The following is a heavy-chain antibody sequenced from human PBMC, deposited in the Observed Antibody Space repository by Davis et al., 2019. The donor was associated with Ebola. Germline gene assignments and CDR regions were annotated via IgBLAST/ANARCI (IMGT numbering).Heavy chain of an antibody. CDR3: ARQRCSSTSCPPDH. J-gene: IGHJ4*02. D-gene: IGHD2-2*01. Sequence: GESLKISCEASGYSFSIYRITWVRQLPGKGPEWMGRIDPSDSYTYNSPPFQGHVTISADKSINTAYLQWSTLKASDTAIYYCARQRCSSTSCPPDHWGQGTLVTVSS. CDR2: IDPSDSYT. V-gene: IGHV5-10-1*01. CDR1: GYSFSIYR.